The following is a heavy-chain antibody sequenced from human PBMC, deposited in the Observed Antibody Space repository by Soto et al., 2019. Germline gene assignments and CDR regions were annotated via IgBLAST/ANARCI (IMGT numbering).Heavy chain of an antibody. CDR3: AKFPYDYIWGSYRYIDY. V-gene: IGHV3-23*01. Sequence: GGSLRLSCAASGFTFSSYAMSWVRQAPGKGLEWVSAISGSGGSTYYADSVKGRFTISRDNSKNTLYLQMNSLRAEDTAVYYCAKFPYDYIWGSYRYIDYWGQGTLVTVSS. D-gene: IGHD3-16*02. J-gene: IGHJ4*02. CDR1: GFTFSSYA. CDR2: ISGSGGST.